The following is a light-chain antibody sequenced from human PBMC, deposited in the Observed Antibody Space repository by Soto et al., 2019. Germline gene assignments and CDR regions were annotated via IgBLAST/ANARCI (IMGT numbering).Light chain of an antibody. CDR2: GAS. V-gene: IGKV3-15*01. CDR1: QSVSSN. CDR3: QQYNVWPRT. J-gene: IGKJ1*01. Sequence: DIVMTQSPATLSVSPGERATLSCRAGQSVSSNLAWYQQKPGQAPRLLIYGASSRATGIPARFSGSGSGTEFTLTISSLQSEDFAVYYCQQYNVWPRTFGQGTKVDI.